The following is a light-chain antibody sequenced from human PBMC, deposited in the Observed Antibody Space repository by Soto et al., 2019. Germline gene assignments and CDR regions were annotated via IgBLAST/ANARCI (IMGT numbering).Light chain of an antibody. CDR2: GAS. V-gene: IGKV3-15*01. CDR3: QQYDNWPRT. CDR1: RSVSSN. J-gene: IGKJ1*01. Sequence: EIVMTQSPATLSVPPGERVTLSCRASRSVSSNLAWYQLKPGQAPRLLIFGASSRATDIPARFSGSGSGTEFTLTINSLQSEDFAVYYCQQYDNWPRTFGQGTKVDIK.